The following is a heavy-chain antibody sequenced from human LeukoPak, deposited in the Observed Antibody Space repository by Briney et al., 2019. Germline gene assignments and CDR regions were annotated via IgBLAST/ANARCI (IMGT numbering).Heavy chain of an antibody. D-gene: IGHD2-2*01. V-gene: IGHV4-59*01. J-gene: IGHJ4*02. Sequence: SETLSLTCTVSGGSISSYYWSWIRQPPGKGLEWIGYIYYSGSTNYNASLKSRVTISVDTSKNQFSLKLSSVTAADTAVYYCARSVPAATQTYYFDYWGQGTLVTVSS. CDR1: GGSISSYY. CDR2: IYYSGST. CDR3: ARSVPAATQTYYFDY.